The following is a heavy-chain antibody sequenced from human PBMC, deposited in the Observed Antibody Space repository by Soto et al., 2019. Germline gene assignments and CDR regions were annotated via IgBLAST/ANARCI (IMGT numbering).Heavy chain of an antibody. V-gene: IGHV1-3*04. D-gene: IGHD3-22*01. CDR2: INIGSGNT. J-gene: IGHJ6*02. Sequence: ASVKVSCKASGYGFSSYAMHWVRQAPGQRLEWMGWINIGSGNTEYSQNFQDRITITRDTSASTVYMELSSLRSEDTAVYYCARDNYYDGHDDIWGQGTTVTVSS. CDR3: ARDNYYDGHDDI. CDR1: GYGFSSYA.